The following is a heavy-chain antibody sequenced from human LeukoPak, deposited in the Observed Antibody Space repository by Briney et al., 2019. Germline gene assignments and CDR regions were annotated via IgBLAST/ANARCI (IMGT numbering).Heavy chain of an antibody. CDR3: ARDTRIEWLRFLDY. CDR1: GDSISNGGSISNGGHY. CDR2: IYHSGNT. Sequence: SQTLSLTCTVSGDSISNGGSISNGGHYWSWIRQFPGKGLEWIGYIYHSGNTYYNPSLESRVTMSVDTSENRFPLKVNSVTAADTAIYYCARDTRIEWLRFLDYWGQGILVTVSS. J-gene: IGHJ4*02. V-gene: IGHV4-31*03. D-gene: IGHD5-12*01.